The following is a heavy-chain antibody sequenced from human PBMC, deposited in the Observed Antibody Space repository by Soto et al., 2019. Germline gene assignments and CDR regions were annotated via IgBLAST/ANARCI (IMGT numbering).Heavy chain of an antibody. CDR2: INHSGST. V-gene: IGHV4-34*01. J-gene: IGHJ4*02. CDR3: AREPDSSGYYYRESDY. Sequence: QVQLQQWGAGLLKPSETLSLTCAVYGVSFSGYYWSWIRQPPGKGLEWIGEINHSGSTNYNPSLKSRVTISVDTSKNQFSMKLSSVTAADTAVYYCAREPDSSGYYYRESDYWGRGTLVTVSS. CDR1: GVSFSGYY. D-gene: IGHD3-22*01.